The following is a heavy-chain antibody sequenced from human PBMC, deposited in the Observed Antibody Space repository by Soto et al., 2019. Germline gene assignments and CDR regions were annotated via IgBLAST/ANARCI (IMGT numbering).Heavy chain of an antibody. CDR1: GFIFSNNG. D-gene: IGHD3-10*02. Sequence: GGSLRLSCVGSGFIFSNNGMHWVRQTPGKGLEWVAFMPYDGSDTFYADSVKGRFTIARDNSKNTLFLHMSNLRAEDTAMYYCTIVRVADSALDHWGQGTLVTVSS. CDR2: MPYDGSDT. V-gene: IGHV3-30*02. CDR3: TIVRVADSALDH. J-gene: IGHJ4*02.